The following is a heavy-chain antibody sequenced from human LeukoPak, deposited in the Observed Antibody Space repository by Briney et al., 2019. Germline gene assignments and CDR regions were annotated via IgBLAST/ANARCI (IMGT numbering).Heavy chain of an antibody. CDR3: ARDGGWDGTSDY. J-gene: IGHJ4*02. V-gene: IGHV3-23*01. CDR1: GFTFSSYA. D-gene: IGHD2-2*01. Sequence: GGSLRLSCAASGFTFSSYAMGWVRQAPGKGLEWVSAITGSGGSTYYADSVKGRFTISRDNAKNSLYLQMNSLRAEDTAVYYCARDGGWDGTSDYWGQGTLVTVSS. CDR2: ITGSGGST.